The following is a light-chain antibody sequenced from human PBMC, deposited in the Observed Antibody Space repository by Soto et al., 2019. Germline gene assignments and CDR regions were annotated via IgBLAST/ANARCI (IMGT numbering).Light chain of an antibody. CDR3: GSYTSSSTVV. CDR1: SSDVGGYNY. V-gene: IGLV2-14*03. Sequence: QSALTQPASVSGSPGQSITISCTGTSSDVGGYNYVSWYQHHPGKAPKFMIYDVSYRPSGVSNRFSGSKSGNTASLTISGLQAEDEADYYCGSYTSSSTVVFGGGTKLTVL. CDR2: DVS. J-gene: IGLJ2*01.